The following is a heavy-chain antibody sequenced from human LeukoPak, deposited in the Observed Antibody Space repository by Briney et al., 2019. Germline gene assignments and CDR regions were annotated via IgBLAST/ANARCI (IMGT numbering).Heavy chain of an antibody. CDR1: GFTFSNYA. J-gene: IGHJ4*02. V-gene: IGHV3-23*01. CDR2: INDGVGRA. CDR3: ARWGLGPSFDY. D-gene: IGHD1-26*01. Sequence: GGSLRLSCSASGFTFSNYAMSWVRQAPGKGLEWVSAINDGVGRAFYADAVRGRFTISRDNAKKSLYLQLNSLRVEDTAVYYCARWGLGPSFDYWGQGTRVTVSS.